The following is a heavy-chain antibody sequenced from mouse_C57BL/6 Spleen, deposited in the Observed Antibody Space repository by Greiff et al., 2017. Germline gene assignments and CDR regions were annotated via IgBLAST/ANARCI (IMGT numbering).Heavy chain of an antibody. CDR2: ISYDGSN. D-gene: IGHD2-3*01. J-gene: IGHJ2*01. Sequence: EESGPGLVKPSQSLSLTCSVTGYSITSGYYWNWIRQFPGNKLEWMGYISYDGSNNYNPSLKNRISITRDTSKNQFFLKLNSVTTEDTATYYCAREEAIYDGYYFDYWGQGTTLTVSS. CDR3: AREEAIYDGYYFDY. CDR1: GYSITSGYY. V-gene: IGHV3-6*01.